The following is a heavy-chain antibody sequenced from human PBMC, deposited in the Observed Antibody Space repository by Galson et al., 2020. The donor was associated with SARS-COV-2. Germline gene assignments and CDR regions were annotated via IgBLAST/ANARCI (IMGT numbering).Heavy chain of an antibody. D-gene: IGHD1-26*01. CDR2: ISYDGSNK. Sequence: GESLKLSCAASGFTFSSYGMHWVRQAPGKGLEWVAVISYDGSNKYYADSAKGRFTISRDNSKNSLYLQMNSLRAEDTAVYYWASALMGAGDYWGQGTLVTVSS. J-gene: IGHJ4*02. V-gene: IGHV3-30*03. CDR3: ASALMGAGDY. CDR1: GFTFSSYG.